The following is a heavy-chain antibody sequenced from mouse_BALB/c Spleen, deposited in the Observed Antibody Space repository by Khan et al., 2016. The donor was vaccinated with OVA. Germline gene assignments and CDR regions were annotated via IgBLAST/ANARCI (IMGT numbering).Heavy chain of an antibody. V-gene: IGHV3-2*02. CDR1: GYSLTSDYA. Sequence: EVKLEESGPGLVKPSQSLSLTCTVTGYSLTSDYAWNWIRQFPGNTLEWMGYISYSDTTTYNPSLKSRISFTRDTSKNQFFLHLNSVTTEDTATYYCASERGRYNAMDYWGQGTSVTVSS. CDR2: ISYSDTT. J-gene: IGHJ4*01. CDR3: ASERGRYNAMDY. D-gene: IGHD4-1*01.